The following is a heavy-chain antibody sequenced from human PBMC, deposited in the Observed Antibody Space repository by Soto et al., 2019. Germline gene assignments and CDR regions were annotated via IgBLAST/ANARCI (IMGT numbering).Heavy chain of an antibody. CDR1: GFSFSNSA. D-gene: IGHD3-9*01. V-gene: IGHV3-23*01. J-gene: IGHJ4*02. Sequence: EVQLLESRGGLVQPGGSPRLSCAVSGFSFSNSAMTWGRQAPGKGLEWGSGISGSGNITYNTDSVKGRFAISRDTSKNVVYLQMRSLRAEDTAVYYCAKVPQWVLRYHDWFFDYWGQGTLVTVSS. CDR3: AKVPQWVLRYHDWFFDY. CDR2: ISGSGNIT.